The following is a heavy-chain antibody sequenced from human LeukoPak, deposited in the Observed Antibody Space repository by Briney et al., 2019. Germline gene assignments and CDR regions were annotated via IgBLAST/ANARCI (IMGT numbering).Heavy chain of an antibody. V-gene: IGHV3-9*01. D-gene: IGHD2-2*01. J-gene: IGHJ5*02. CDR3: AKGYCSSTSCPRDWFDP. Sequence: GGSLSLSCAASGFTFDDYAMHWVRQAPGKGLEWVSGIRWNSGSIGYADSVKGRFTISRDNAKNSLYLQMNSLRAEDTALYYCAKGYCSSTSCPRDWFDPWGQGTLVTVSS. CDR1: GFTFDDYA. CDR2: IRWNSGSI.